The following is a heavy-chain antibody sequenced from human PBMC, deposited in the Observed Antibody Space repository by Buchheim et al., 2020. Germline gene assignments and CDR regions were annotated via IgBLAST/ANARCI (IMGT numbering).Heavy chain of an antibody. CDR1: GFTFSSYG. V-gene: IGHV3-30*18. D-gene: IGHD3-22*01. Sequence: QVQLVESGGGVVQPGRSLRLSCAASGFTFSSYGMHWVRQAPGKGLEWVAVISYDGSNKYYADSVKGRFTISRENSKNTLYLQMNSLRAEDTAVYYCAKAGITMIVGYFQHWGQGTL. CDR2: ISYDGSNK. J-gene: IGHJ1*01. CDR3: AKAGITMIVGYFQH.